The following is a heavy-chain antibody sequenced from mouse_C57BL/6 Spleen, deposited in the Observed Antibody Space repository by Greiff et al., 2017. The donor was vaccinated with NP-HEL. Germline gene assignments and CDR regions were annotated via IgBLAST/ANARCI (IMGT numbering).Heavy chain of an antibody. CDR2: ISSGGSYT. V-gene: IGHV5-6*01. CDR1: GFTFSSYG. Sequence: EVQRVESGGDLVKPGGSLKLSCAASGFTFSSYGMSWVRQTPDKRLEWVATISSGGSYTYYPDSVKGRFTISRDNAKNTLYLQMNSLKSEDTAMYYCARQGITTVVVPYFDYWGQGTTLTVSS. D-gene: IGHD1-1*01. CDR3: ARQGITTVVVPYFDY. J-gene: IGHJ2*01.